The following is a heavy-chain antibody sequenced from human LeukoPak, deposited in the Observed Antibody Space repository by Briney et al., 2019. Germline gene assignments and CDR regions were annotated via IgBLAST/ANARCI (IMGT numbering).Heavy chain of an antibody. CDR1: GGSISSGGSY. V-gene: IGHV4-31*03. J-gene: IGHJ5*02. CDR2: IYYSGST. D-gene: IGHD3-3*01. Sequence: SETLSLTCTVSGGSISSGGSYWSWIRQHPGKGLEWIGYIYYSGSTYYNPSLKSRVTISVDTSKNQFSLKLSSVTAADTAVYYCARDHRVFGVGTNWFDPWGQGTLVTVSS. CDR3: ARDHRVFGVGTNWFDP.